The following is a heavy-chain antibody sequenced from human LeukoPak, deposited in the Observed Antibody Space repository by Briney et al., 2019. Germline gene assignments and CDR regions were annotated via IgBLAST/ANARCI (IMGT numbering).Heavy chain of an antibody. J-gene: IGHJ4*02. CDR2: IYYSGST. CDR3: ARSRLVGPFDY. D-gene: IGHD6-19*01. V-gene: IGHV4-59*01. Sequence: SETLSLTCTVSGGSISSYYWSWIRQPPGKGLEWIGYIYYSGSTNYNPSLKSRVTISVDTSKNQFSLKLSSVTAADTAVYYCARSRLVGPFDYWGQGTLVTVSS. CDR1: GGSISSYY.